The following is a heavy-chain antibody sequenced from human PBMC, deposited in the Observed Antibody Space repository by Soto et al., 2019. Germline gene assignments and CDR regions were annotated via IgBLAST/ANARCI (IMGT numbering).Heavy chain of an antibody. CDR2: IYYSGST. V-gene: IGHV4-59*08. Sequence: PSETLSLTCTVSVGSISSYYWSWIRQPPGKGLEWIGYIYYSGSTNYNPSLKSRVTISVDTSKNQFSLKLSSVTAADTAVYYCARRRSSGEPYYFDYWGQGTPVTVSS. J-gene: IGHJ4*02. D-gene: IGHD3-10*01. CDR1: VGSISSYY. CDR3: ARRRSSGEPYYFDY.